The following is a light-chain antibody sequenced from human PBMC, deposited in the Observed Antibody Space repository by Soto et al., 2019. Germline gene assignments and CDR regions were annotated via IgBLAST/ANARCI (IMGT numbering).Light chain of an antibody. CDR1: SSNIGAGYD. J-gene: IGLJ3*02. V-gene: IGLV1-40*01. CDR3: QSYDSSLRGV. CDR2: GNS. Sequence: QSVLTQPPSVSGAPGQRVTISCTGSSSNIGAGYDVHWYQQLPGTAPKLLIYGNSNRPSGVPDRFSGSKSGTSAPLAITGLQAEDEADYYCQSYDSSLRGVFGGGTQLTVL.